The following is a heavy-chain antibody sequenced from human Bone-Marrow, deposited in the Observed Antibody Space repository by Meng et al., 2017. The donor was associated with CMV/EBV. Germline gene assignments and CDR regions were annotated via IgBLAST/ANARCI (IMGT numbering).Heavy chain of an antibody. CDR3: AKARIRDSVQCDLDV. D-gene: IGHD3-10*02. V-gene: IGHV3-30*02. Sequence: GESLKISCAASGFTFSSYGMHWVRQAPGKGLEWVAFIRYDGTNKYYADSVKGRFTISRDSSKSTLYLQMNSLRPEDTAVYYCAKARIRDSVQCDLDVWGQGTTVTVSS. J-gene: IGHJ6*02. CDR1: GFTFSSYG. CDR2: IRYDGTNK.